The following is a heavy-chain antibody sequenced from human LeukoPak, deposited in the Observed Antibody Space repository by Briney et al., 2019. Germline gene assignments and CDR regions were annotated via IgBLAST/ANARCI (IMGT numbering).Heavy chain of an antibody. V-gene: IGHV3-48*02. CDR1: GFTFSSYS. J-gene: IGHJ5*02. Sequence: GGSLRLSCAASGFTFSSYSMSWVRQAPGKGLEWVSCISSSSSTIYYADSVKGRFTISRDNAKNSLYLQMNSLRDEDTAVYYCARDLVVPAYNWFDPWGQGTLVTVSS. D-gene: IGHD2-2*01. CDR3: ARDLVVPAYNWFDP. CDR2: ISSSSSTI.